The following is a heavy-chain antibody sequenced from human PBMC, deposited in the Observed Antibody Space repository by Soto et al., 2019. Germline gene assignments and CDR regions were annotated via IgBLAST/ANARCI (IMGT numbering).Heavy chain of an antibody. V-gene: IGHV4-59*01. CDR2: IYYSGST. Sequence: PSETLSLTCTVSGGSISSYYWSWIRQPPGKGLEWIGYIYYSGSTNYNPSLKSRVTISVDTSKNQFSLKLSSVTAADTAVYYCASARAVADTAFDYWGQGKVGTVS. D-gene: IGHD6-19*01. CDR3: ASARAVADTAFDY. J-gene: IGHJ4*02. CDR1: GGSISSYY.